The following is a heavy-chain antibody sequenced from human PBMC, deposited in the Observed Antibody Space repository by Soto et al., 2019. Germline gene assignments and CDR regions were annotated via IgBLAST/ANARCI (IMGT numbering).Heavy chain of an antibody. CDR1: GFTFSSYS. V-gene: IGHV3-48*01. J-gene: IGHJ6*02. D-gene: IGHD1-1*01. CDR3: ARKILTAGTTIQSYYYGMDV. CDR2: ISSSSSTI. Sequence: GGSLRLSCAASGFTFSSYSMNWVRQAPGKGLEWVSYISSSSSTIYYADSVKGRFTISRDNAKNSLYLQMNSLRAEDTAVYYCARKILTAGTTIQSYYYGMDVWGHGTTVTVSS.